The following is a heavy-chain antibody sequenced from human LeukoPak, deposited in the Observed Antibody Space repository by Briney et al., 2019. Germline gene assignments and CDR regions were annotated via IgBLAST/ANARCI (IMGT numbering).Heavy chain of an antibody. D-gene: IGHD2-21*02. Sequence: GGSLRLSCAVSGFTFSNHLMSWVRQAPGKGLEWVSTIRGDGSGTYYADSVKGRFTISRDNSKNTLYLQMNSLRAEDTALYFCARRPCGGGDCSSFDYWGQGTLVTVSS. CDR1: GFTFSNHL. CDR3: ARRPCGGGDCSSFDY. CDR2: IRGDGSGT. J-gene: IGHJ4*02. V-gene: IGHV3-23*01.